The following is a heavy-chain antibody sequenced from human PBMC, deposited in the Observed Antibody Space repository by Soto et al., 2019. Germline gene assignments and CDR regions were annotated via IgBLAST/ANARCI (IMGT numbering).Heavy chain of an antibody. V-gene: IGHV1-46*03. Sequence: QVQLVQSGADVKKPGASVKISCKASGYTFTSYFMSWVRQAPGQGLEWMGIINPSDGGTNYAQKFQGRVIMTRDTSANTVYMDLSSLRSEDTAVYYCARVRAVSTSLSWLDPGGQGTLVTVSS. CDR2: INPSDGGT. CDR3: ARVRAVSTSLSWLDP. CDR1: GYTFTSYF. D-gene: IGHD2-8*01. J-gene: IGHJ5*02.